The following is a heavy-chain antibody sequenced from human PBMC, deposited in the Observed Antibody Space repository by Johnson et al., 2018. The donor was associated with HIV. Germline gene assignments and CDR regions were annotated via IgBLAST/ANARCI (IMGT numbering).Heavy chain of an antibody. CDR3: AKDSDTYYYGSGDAFDV. CDR2: IGTAGDT. D-gene: IGHD3-10*01. CDR1: GFNFNGFG. J-gene: IGHJ3*01. Sequence: VQLVESGGGVVQPGGSLRLSCAASGFNFNGFGMHWVRQATGKGLEWVSTIGTAGDTYYPGSVKGRFTISRDNAKNSLYLQMNSLRAEDTALYYCAKDSDTYYYGSGDAFDVWGQGTRVTVSS. V-gene: IGHV3-13*01.